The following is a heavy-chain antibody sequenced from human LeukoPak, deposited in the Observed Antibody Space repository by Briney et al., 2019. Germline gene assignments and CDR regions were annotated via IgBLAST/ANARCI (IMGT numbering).Heavy chain of an antibody. CDR3: VRLPYYYGSGSYYSYYFDY. D-gene: IGHD3-10*01. CDR2: ISWNGGST. J-gene: IGHJ4*02. V-gene: IGHV3-20*04. CDR1: GFIFDDYG. Sequence: PGGSLRLSCVVSGFIFDDYGMSWVRQAPGKGLEWVSGISWNGGSTGYADSVKGRFTISRDNAKNSLYLQMNSLRAEDTALYYCVRLPYYYGSGSYYSYYFDYWGQGTLVTVSS.